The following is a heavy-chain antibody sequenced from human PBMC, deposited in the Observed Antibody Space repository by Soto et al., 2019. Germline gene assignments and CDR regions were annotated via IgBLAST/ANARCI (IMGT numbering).Heavy chain of an antibody. Sequence: ASVKVSCKDSGYTFTSYDINWVRQATGQGLEWMGWMNPNSGNTGYAQKFQGRVTMTRNTSISTAYMELSSLRSEDTAVYYCARGLESYDILTGYYNYYYYYYMDVWGKGTTVTVSS. V-gene: IGHV1-8*01. J-gene: IGHJ6*03. CDR2: MNPNSGNT. CDR1: GYTFTSYD. D-gene: IGHD3-9*01. CDR3: ARGLESYDILTGYYNYYYYYYMDV.